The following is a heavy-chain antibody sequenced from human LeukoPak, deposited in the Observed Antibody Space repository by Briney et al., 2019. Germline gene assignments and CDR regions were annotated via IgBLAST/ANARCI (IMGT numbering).Heavy chain of an antibody. CDR2: TDTSGRYV. Sequence: TGGSLRLSCAASGFTFSNYGMNWVRQAPGKGLEWVSFTDTSGRYVYYGDSVKGRFTISRDNAKSSVYLQMNSLRAEDTAVYYCARALASGSSAFDYWGQGTLVTVSS. CDR1: GFTFSNYG. J-gene: IGHJ4*02. D-gene: IGHD1-26*01. CDR3: ARALASGSSAFDY. V-gene: IGHV3-21*01.